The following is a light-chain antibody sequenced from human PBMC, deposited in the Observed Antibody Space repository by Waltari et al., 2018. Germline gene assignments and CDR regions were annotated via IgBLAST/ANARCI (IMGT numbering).Light chain of an antibody. J-gene: IGKJ2*01. Sequence: EIVLTQSPGTLSLSPGERATLSCRASQSVSSSYLAWYQQKPGQAPGLLIYGASSRATGIPDRFSGSGSGTDFTLTISRLEPEDFAVYYRQQYGSSLPYTFGQGTKLEIK. CDR3: QQYGSSLPYT. CDR1: QSVSSSY. CDR2: GAS. V-gene: IGKV3-20*01.